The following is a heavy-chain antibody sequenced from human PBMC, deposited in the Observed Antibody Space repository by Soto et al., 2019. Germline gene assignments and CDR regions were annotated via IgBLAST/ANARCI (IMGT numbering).Heavy chain of an antibody. J-gene: IGHJ6*03. V-gene: IGHV3-30*03. CDR3: ARDHKRGGYYYYMDV. D-gene: IGHD1-1*01. CDR1: GFTFSSYG. Sequence: GGSLRLSCAASGFTFSSYGMHWVRQAPGKGLEWVAVISYDGSNKYYADSVKGRFTISRDNSKNTLYLQMNSLRAEDTAVYYCARDHKRGGYYYYMDVWGKGTTVTVSS. CDR2: ISYDGSNK.